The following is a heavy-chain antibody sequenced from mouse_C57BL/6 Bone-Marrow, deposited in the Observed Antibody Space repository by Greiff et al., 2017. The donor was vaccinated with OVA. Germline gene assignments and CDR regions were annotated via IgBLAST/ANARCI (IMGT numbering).Heavy chain of an antibody. CDR2: IYPGDGDT. CDR3: ARRGTTVSYAMDY. V-gene: IGHV1-82*01. J-gene: IGHJ4*01. Sequence: QVQLKQSGPELVKPGASVKISCKASGYAFSSSWMNWVKQRPGKGLEWIGRIYPGDGDTNYNGKFKGKATLTADKSSSTAYMQLSSLTSEDSAVYFCARRGTTVSYAMDYWGQGTSVTVSS. CDR1: GYAFSSSW. D-gene: IGHD1-1*01.